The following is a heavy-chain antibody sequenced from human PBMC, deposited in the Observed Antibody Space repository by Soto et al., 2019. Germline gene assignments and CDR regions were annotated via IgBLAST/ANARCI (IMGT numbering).Heavy chain of an antibody. CDR3: ARGSGSLYYFDF. J-gene: IGHJ4*02. D-gene: IGHD1-26*01. CDR2: IYSGGST. CDR1: GFSVSTNY. V-gene: IGHV3-53*01. Sequence: GGSLRLSCAPSGFSVSTNYMTWVRQAPGKGLEWASVIYSGGSTYYADSVKGRFTISRDNSKNTLHLQMNSLRAEDTAVYYCARGSGSLYYFDFWGRGTLVTVSS.